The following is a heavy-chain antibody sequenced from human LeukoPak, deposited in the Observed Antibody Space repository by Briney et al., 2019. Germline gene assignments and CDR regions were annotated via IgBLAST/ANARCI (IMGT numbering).Heavy chain of an antibody. Sequence: SVKVSCKASGGTFSSYAISWVRQAPGQGLEWMGGIIPIFGTANYAQKFQGRVTITADESTNTAHMELSSLRSEDTAVYYCARGNSGTFDYWGQGTLVTVSS. V-gene: IGHV1-69*13. CDR2: IIPIFGTA. J-gene: IGHJ4*02. CDR1: GGTFSSYA. CDR3: ARGNSGTFDY. D-gene: IGHD3-10*01.